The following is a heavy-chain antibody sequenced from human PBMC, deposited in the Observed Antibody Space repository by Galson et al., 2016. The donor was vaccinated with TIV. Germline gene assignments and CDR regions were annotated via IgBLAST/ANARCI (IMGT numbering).Heavy chain of an antibody. CDR2: PYPGDSHA. J-gene: IGHJ3*02. CDR1: GYSFTSYY. V-gene: IGHV5-51*01. CDR3: ARHPLPRAFDI. Sequence: QSGAEVKKPGESLKISCKGSGYSFTSYYIAWVRQMPGKGLEWMGIPYPGDSHARYSPSFQGQVTISANKSISTAYVQWSSLKASDTAMYFCARHPLPRAFDIWGQGTVVTVSS.